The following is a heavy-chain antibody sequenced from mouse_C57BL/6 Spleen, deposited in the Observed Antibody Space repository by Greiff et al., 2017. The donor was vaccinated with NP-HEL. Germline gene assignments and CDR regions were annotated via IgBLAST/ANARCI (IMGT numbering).Heavy chain of an antibody. D-gene: IGHD1-1*01. CDR3: ARSGSSYFGG. Sequence: VQLQQSGPELVKPGASVKMSCKASGYTFTDYYMHWVKQSHGKSLEWIGYIYPYNGCNGYNQKFKGKATLTVDTSSSTAYMELRSLTSEDSEVYYCARSGSSYFGGWGKGATLTVAS. CDR2: IYPYNGCN. J-gene: IGHJ2*01. V-gene: IGHV1-34*01. CDR1: GYTFTDYY.